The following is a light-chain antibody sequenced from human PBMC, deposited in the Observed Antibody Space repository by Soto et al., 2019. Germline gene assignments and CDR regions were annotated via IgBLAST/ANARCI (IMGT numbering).Light chain of an antibody. Sequence: DIVMTQTPLSLSVTPGQPASISCKSSQSLVYSDGKTYFYWYLQKPGQPPQLLIHGVSNRFSGVTDRFSGCGSGTAFTRTISRVEAEDVGVDYCMQTVQAPWTVGQGTKVEVK. V-gene: IGKV2D-29*01. J-gene: IGKJ1*01. CDR2: GVS. CDR3: MQTVQAPWT. CDR1: QSLVYSDGKTY.